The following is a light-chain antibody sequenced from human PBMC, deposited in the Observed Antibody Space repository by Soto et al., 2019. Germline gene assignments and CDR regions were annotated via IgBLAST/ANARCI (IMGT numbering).Light chain of an antibody. CDR3: TSYAGTDNFEV. Sequence: QSALTQPPSASGSPGQSVTISCTGTSSDIGLYNYVSWYQQHPGKAPKLMIFEVNKRPSGVPDRFYGSKSGNTASLTVSGLQAEDEAHYYCTSYAGTDNFEVFGGGTKVTVL. CDR2: EVN. CDR1: SSDIGLYNY. V-gene: IGLV2-8*01. J-gene: IGLJ2*01.